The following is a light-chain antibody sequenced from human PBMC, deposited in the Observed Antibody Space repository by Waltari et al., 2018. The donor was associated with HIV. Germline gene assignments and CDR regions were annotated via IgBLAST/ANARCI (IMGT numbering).Light chain of an antibody. CDR2: EVT. J-gene: IGLJ2*01. CDR1: SSHVGSYDL. Sequence: QSALTQPASVSGSPGQSITISCTGTSSHVGSYDLVSWYQQHPGKAPKLMIYEVTTRPSGVSNRFSGSKSGNTASLTISGLQAEDEADYYCCSYAGSSTVFGGGTKLTVL. V-gene: IGLV2-23*02. CDR3: CSYAGSSTV.